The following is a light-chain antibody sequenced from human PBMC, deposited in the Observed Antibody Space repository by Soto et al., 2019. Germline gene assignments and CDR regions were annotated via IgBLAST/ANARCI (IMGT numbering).Light chain of an antibody. V-gene: IGLV2-8*01. CDR3: NSYTTSNTRQIV. CDR1: SSDVGGYNY. CDR2: DVS. Sequence: QSALTQPPSASGSPGQSVTISCTGTSSDVGGYNYVSWYQQHPGKAPKLMIFDVSKRPSGVPDRFSGSKSGNTASLTISGLQAEDEADYYCNSYTTSNTRQIVFGTGTKVTVL. J-gene: IGLJ1*01.